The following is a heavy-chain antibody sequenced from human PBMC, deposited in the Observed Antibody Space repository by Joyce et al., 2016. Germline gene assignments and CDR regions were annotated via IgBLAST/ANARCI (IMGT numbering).Heavy chain of an antibody. Sequence: QLLLQESGPGLVKTSQTLSLTCDVSGDSFTTGGYAWNWIRQPPGKGLEWIGDIYHSGNTHFTPSLQSRVTISLDRSKSQFSLKLSSVTAAYTAVYYCARAPRGPGYFDSWGQGTLVTVSS. CDR2: IYHSGNT. J-gene: IGHJ4*02. D-gene: IGHD3-10*01. V-gene: IGHV4-30-2*01. CDR3: ARAPRGPGYFDS. CDR1: GDSFTTGGYA.